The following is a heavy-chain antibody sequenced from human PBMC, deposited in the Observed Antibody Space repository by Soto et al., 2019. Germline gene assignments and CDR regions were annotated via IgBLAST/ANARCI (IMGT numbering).Heavy chain of an antibody. CDR2: IIPIFGTA. CDR3: ANVAIAVAGPDAFDI. V-gene: IGHV1-69*13. CDR1: GGTFSSYA. Sequence: SVKVSCKASGGTFSSYAISWVRQAPGQGLEWMGGIIPIFGTANYAQKFQGRVTITADESTSTAYMELSSLRSEDTAVYYCANVAIAVAGPDAFDIWGQGTMVTVSS. J-gene: IGHJ3*02. D-gene: IGHD6-19*01.